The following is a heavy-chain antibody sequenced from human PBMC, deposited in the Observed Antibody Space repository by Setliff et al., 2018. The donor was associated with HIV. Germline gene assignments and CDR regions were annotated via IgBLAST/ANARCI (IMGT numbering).Heavy chain of an antibody. CDR3: ARAEFVLRPTHFDY. CDR2: ISPFNGNT. D-gene: IGHD4-17*01. J-gene: IGHJ4*02. V-gene: IGHV1-18*01. Sequence: ASVKVSCKASGYTISTYLIAWVRQAPGQGLEWMGWISPFNGNTNYAQKLQGRLTVTTDTSTSTAYMELRSLRSDDTAVYYCARAEFVLRPTHFDYWGQGTLVTVSS. CDR1: GYTISTYL.